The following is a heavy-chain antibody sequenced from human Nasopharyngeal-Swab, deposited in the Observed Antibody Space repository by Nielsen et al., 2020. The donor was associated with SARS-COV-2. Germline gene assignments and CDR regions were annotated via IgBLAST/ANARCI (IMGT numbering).Heavy chain of an antibody. D-gene: IGHD2-15*01. CDR3: ASDPYCSGGSCYDY. V-gene: IGHV3-30*04. CDR1: GFTFSSYA. Sequence: GESLKISCAASGFTFSSYAMHWVRQAPGKGLEWVAVISYDGSNKYYADSVKGRFTISRDSSKNTLYLQMNSLRAEDTAVYYCASDPYCSGGSCYDYWGQGTLVTVSS. CDR2: ISYDGSNK. J-gene: IGHJ4*02.